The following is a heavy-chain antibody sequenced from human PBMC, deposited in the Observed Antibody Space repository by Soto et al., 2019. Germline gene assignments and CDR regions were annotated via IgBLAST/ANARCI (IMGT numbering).Heavy chain of an antibody. D-gene: IGHD6-13*01. CDR3: ARGGGQQLAHFNY. CDR1: GFTFSGYW. CDR2: INSDGSST. Sequence: GSLRLSCAASGFTFSGYWMHWVRQAPGKGLVWVSRINSDGSSTSYADSVKGRFTISRDNAKSTLYLQMNSLRAEDTAVYYCARGGGQQLAHFNYWGQGTLVTVSS. V-gene: IGHV3-74*01. J-gene: IGHJ4*02.